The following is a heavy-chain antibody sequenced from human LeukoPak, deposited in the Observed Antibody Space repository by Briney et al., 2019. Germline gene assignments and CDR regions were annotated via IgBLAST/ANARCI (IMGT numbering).Heavy chain of an antibody. Sequence: SQTLSLTCAISGDSVSSNSAAWNWIRQSQSRGLEWLGRTYYRSKWYNDYAVSVKSRTTINPDTSKNQFSLQLNSVTPEDTAVYYCARMACSSTSCQLPNWFDPWGQGTLVTVSS. V-gene: IGHV6-1*01. CDR1: GDSVSSNSAA. J-gene: IGHJ5*02. CDR3: ARMACSSTSCQLPNWFDP. CDR2: TYYRSKWYN. D-gene: IGHD2-2*01.